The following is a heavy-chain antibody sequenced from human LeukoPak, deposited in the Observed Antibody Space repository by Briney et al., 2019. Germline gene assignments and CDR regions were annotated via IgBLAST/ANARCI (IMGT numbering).Heavy chain of an antibody. Sequence: GGSLRLSCAASGFTVSSNEMSWVRQAPGKGLEWVSAISGSDGRTYYADSVKGRFTISRDNSKNTLYLQMNSLRAEDTAVYYCTRPTALGYWGQGTLVTVSS. J-gene: IGHJ4*02. CDR3: TRPTALGY. CDR1: GFTVSSNE. V-gene: IGHV3-23*01. CDR2: ISGSDGRT. D-gene: IGHD2-21*02.